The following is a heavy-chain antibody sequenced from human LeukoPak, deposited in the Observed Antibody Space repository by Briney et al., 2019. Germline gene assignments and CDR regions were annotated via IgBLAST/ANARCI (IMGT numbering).Heavy chain of an antibody. D-gene: IGHD5-24*01. J-gene: IGHJ4*02. CDR2: IKQDGSQK. CDR1: RFTFSNYW. CDR3: ARGFRELLDY. Sequence: GGSLRLSCAASRFTFSNYWMSWVRQAPGKGLEWVANIKQDGSQKYYVDSVKGRFTISRDNAKNSLYLQMNSLRAEDTAVYYCARGFRELLDYWGRGTLVTVSS. V-gene: IGHV3-7*05.